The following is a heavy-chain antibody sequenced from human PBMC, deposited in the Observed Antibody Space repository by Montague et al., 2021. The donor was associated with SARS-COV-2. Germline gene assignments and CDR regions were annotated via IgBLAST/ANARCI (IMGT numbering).Heavy chain of an antibody. CDR2: VYYSGRS. J-gene: IGHJ6*02. Sequence: SETLSLTCTVSGDSISTSYWAWIRQPPGQGLEWIGYVYYSGRSSYNYSLKIRVTISVDTSKNQVPLNLRSVTAADTAVYFCVRADRRDPDTSHLHYYKGIDLWGQGTTVTVSS. V-gene: IGHV4-59*01. CDR1: GDSISTSY. CDR3: VRADRRDPDTSHLHYYKGIDL.